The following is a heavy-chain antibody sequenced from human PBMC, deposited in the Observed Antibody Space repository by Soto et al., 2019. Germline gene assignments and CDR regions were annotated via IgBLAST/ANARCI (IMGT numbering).Heavy chain of an antibody. Sequence: GASVKVSCKASGYTFTSYAMHWVRQAPGQRLEWMGWINAGNGNTKYSQKFQGRVTITRDTSASTAYMELSSLRSEDTAVYYCARSVGATRAFDIWGQGTMVTVSS. CDR2: INAGNGNT. J-gene: IGHJ3*02. V-gene: IGHV1-3*01. CDR3: ARSVGATRAFDI. D-gene: IGHD1-26*01. CDR1: GYTFTSYA.